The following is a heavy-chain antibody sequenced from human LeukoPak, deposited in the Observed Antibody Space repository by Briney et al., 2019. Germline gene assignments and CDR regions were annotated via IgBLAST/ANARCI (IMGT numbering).Heavy chain of an antibody. CDR3: SRNGLVDFDY. V-gene: IGHV3-49*04. J-gene: IGHJ4*02. Sequence: GGSLGLSCTTSGFAFDDFAMSWVRQPAGKGLEWVGFIRRRAYGGAAEYAASVKGRFIISRDDSKGIAYLQMNSLKTEDTAVYYCSRNGLVDFDYWGQGSRVIVSP. CDR1: GFAFDDFA. CDR2: IRRRAYGGAA.